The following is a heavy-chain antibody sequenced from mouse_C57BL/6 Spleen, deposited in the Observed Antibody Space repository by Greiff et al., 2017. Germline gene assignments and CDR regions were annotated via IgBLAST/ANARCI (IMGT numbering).Heavy chain of an antibody. D-gene: IGHD1-1*01. Sequence: QVQLQQPGAELVKPGASVKLSCKASGYTFTSYWMHWVKQRPGQGLEWIGMIHPNSGSTNYNEKFKRKATLTVDKSSSTAYMQLSSLTSEDSAVYYCARAATTVPSWFADWGQGTLVTVSA. CDR2: IHPNSGST. V-gene: IGHV1-64*01. J-gene: IGHJ3*01. CDR3: ARAATTVPSWFAD. CDR1: GYTFTSYW.